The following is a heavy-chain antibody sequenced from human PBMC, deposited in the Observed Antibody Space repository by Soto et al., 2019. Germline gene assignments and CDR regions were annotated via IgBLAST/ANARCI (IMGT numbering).Heavy chain of an antibody. CDR1: GFTPNTDY. Sequence: EVQLVETGGGLTQPGRSLRLSCENSGFTPNTDYMSWVRQAPGKGLEWVSIIYAGGSTYYADSVRGRFTISSDNSRNTLYLQMNSLRVEDTAVYYCARSFDYGYIHHWGQGTLVTVSS. CDR2: IYAGGST. V-gene: IGHV3-53*02. J-gene: IGHJ4*02. CDR3: ARSFDYGYIHH. D-gene: IGHD3-10*01.